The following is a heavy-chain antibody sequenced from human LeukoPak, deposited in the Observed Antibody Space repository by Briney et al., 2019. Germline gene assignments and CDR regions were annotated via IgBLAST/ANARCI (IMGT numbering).Heavy chain of an antibody. CDR2: ISAYNGNT. Sequence: SVKVSFKASGYTFTIYGISWVRQAPGQGLEGMGWISAYNGNTNYAQKLQGRVTMTTDTSTSTAYMELRSLRSDDTAVYYCARDEGYDILTGYYGTTDYWGQGTLVTVSS. D-gene: IGHD3-9*01. CDR1: GYTFTIYG. J-gene: IGHJ4*02. V-gene: IGHV1-18*01. CDR3: ARDEGYDILTGYYGTTDY.